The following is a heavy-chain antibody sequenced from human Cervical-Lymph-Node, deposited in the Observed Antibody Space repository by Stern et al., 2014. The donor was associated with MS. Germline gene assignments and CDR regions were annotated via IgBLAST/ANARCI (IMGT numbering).Heavy chain of an antibody. CDR2: ISYEGINQ. Sequence: DQLVESGGGVVQPGRSLRLSCAASGFTFSSYGMHWVRQAPGKGLEWGAVISYEGINQDYADAVKGRFSISRDNSKNSLYLQMNSLRAEDTTVYYCAKDLGGSYYPYYYGMDVWGQGTTVTVSS. D-gene: IGHD1-26*01. J-gene: IGHJ6*02. CDR1: GFTFSSYG. CDR3: AKDLGGSYYPYYYGMDV. V-gene: IGHV3-30*18.